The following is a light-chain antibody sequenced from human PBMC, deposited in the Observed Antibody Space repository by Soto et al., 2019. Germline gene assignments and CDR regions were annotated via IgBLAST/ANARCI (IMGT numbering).Light chain of an antibody. CDR2: AAS. J-gene: IGKJ1*01. V-gene: IGKV3-20*01. Sequence: EVVLTQSPGTVSLSPGERATLTCRASQSISSDDLVWYQQKTGQSPRLLINAASSRASDIPVRFSGSGYGADFTLTISRLEPEDFAVYYCQYYGSSPTFGQGTKVEV. CDR1: QSISSDD. CDR3: QYYGSSPT.